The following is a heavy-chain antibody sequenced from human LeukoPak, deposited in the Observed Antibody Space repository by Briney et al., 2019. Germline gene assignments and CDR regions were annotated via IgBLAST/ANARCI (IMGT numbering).Heavy chain of an antibody. V-gene: IGHV3-43*01. D-gene: IGHD2-2*01. J-gene: IGHJ1*01. Sequence: GGSLRLSCAASGFTFDDYTMHWVRQAPGKGLEWVSLISWDGGSTYYADSVKGRFTISRDNSKNSLYLQMNSLRTEDTALYYCAKGPRRVGYCSSTSCYEIEYFQHWGQGTLVTVSS. CDR1: GFTFDDYT. CDR3: AKGPRRVGYCSSTSCYEIEYFQH. CDR2: ISWDGGST.